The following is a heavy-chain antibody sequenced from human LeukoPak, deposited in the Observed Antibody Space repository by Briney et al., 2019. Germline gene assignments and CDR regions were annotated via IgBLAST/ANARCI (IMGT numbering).Heavy chain of an antibody. CDR1: GGSISSYY. CDR2: IYYSGST. J-gene: IGHJ3*02. V-gene: IGHV4-59*01. D-gene: IGHD3-10*01. Sequence: SETLSLTCTVSGGSISSYYWSWIRQPPGKGLEWIGYIYYSGSTNYNPSLKSRVTISVDTSKNQFSLKLSSVTAADTAVYYCARDRPTTYYYGSGSSSNAFDIWGQGTMVTVSS. CDR3: ARDRPTTYYYGSGSSSNAFDI.